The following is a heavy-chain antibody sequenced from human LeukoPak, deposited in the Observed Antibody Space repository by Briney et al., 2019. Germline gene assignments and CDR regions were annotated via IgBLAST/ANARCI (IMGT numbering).Heavy chain of an antibody. J-gene: IGHJ3*02. CDR1: GFTFSRYE. Sequence: PGGSLRLSWAASGFTFSRYEMSWVRQAPGKGLEWISYISSSEKTILYADSVKGRFTISRDSAKNSLFLQMNSLRVEDTAVYYCARGHPGAFDIWGQGTMVTVSS. V-gene: IGHV3-48*03. CDR2: ISSSEKTI. CDR3: ARGHPGAFDI.